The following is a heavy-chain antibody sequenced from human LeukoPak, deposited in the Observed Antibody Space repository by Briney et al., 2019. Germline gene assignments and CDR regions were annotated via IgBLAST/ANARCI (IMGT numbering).Heavy chain of an antibody. CDR1: GFIFNSYG. D-gene: IGHD2-15*01. J-gene: IGHJ4*02. CDR2: ITGSTRTT. V-gene: IGHV3-23*01. Sequence: GGSLRLSCAASGFIFNSYGMSWVRQAPGEGLEWGSGITGSTRTTYYADSVKGRFTISGDNAKNMLYLQMNSLRAEDTAVYYCAKDQLNRFCSGGSCSITHDHWGQGTLVTVSS. CDR3: AKDQLNRFCSGGSCSITHDH.